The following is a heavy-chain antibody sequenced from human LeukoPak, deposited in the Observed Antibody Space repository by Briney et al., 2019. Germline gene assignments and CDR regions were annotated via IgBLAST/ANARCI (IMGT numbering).Heavy chain of an antibody. CDR1: GYTFTGYY. J-gene: IGHJ6*02. D-gene: IGHD3-22*01. CDR2: INPNSGGT. CDR3: ARSTAYYDSSGYYYVPTTYYGMDV. Sequence: ASVNVSCKASGYTFTGYYMHWVRQAPGQGLGWMGWINPNSGGTNYAQKFQGRVTMPRDTSISTAYMELSRLRSDDTPVYYCARSTAYYDSSGYYYVPTTYYGMDVWGQGTTVTVSS. V-gene: IGHV1-2*02.